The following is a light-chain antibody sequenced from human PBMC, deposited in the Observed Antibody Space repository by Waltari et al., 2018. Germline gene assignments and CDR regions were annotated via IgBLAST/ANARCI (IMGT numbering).Light chain of an antibody. CDR1: SSNIGSNT. CDR3: AAWDDSLNGVV. Sequence: QSFLTQPPSASGTPGQRVTISCSGSSSNIGSNTVNWYQQLPGTAPKLLIYMNNQWPSGVPDRLPGSKSGPSASLAISGLQSEDEADYYCAAWDDSLNGVVFGGGTKLTVL. J-gene: IGLJ2*01. CDR2: MNN. V-gene: IGLV1-44*01.